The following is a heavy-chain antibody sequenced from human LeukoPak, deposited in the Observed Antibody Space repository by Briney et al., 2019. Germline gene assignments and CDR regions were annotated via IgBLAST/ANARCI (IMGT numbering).Heavy chain of an antibody. CDR2: INHSGST. Sequence: PSETLSLTCAVYGGSFSGYYWSWIRQPPGKGLEWIGEINHSGSTNYNPSLKSRVTISVDTSKSQFSLKLSSVTAADTAVYYCARRITMIVVIIPNSCWFDPWGQGTLVTVSS. CDR3: ARRITMIVVIIPNSCWFDP. J-gene: IGHJ5*02. CDR1: GGSFSGYY. V-gene: IGHV4-34*01. D-gene: IGHD3-22*01.